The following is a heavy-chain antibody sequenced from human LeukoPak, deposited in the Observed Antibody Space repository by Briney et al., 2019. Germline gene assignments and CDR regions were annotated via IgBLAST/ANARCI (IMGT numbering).Heavy chain of an antibody. CDR3: AKDMAPGIAAAGLFDY. Sequence: QSGGSLRLSCAASGFTFSSYAMSWVRQAPGKGLEWVSAISGSGGSTYYADSVKGRFTISRDNSKNTLYLQMNSLRAEDTAVYYCAKDMAPGIAAAGLFDYWGQGTLVTVSS. CDR2: ISGSGGST. J-gene: IGHJ4*02. V-gene: IGHV3-23*01. D-gene: IGHD6-13*01. CDR1: GFTFSSYA.